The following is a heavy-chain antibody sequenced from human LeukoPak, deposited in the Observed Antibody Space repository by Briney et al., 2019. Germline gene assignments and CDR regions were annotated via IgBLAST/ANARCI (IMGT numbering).Heavy chain of an antibody. V-gene: IGHV3-23*01. CDR3: ARDPNSDYIGAFDM. CDR2: IRGGGGSA. D-gene: IGHD4-11*01. CDR1: GFTFSAYA. Sequence: GGSLRLSCTASGFTFSAYAMMWVRQAPGKGPEWVSAIRGGGGSAFYADSVKGRFTISRDNAKYTLFLQMNRLRAEDTAVYYCARDPNSDYIGAFDMWGPGTMVTVSS. J-gene: IGHJ3*02.